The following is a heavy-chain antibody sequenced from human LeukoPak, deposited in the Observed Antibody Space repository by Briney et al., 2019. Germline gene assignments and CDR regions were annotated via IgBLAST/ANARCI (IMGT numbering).Heavy chain of an antibody. V-gene: IGHV4-34*01. CDR2: INHSGST. D-gene: IGHD3-22*01. CDR1: GGSFSGYY. Sequence: SETLSLTCAVYGGSFSGYYWSWIRQPPGKGLEWIGEINHSGSTNYNPSLKSRVTISVDTSKNQFSLKLSSVTAADTAVYYCARHLGSSGYYRPIDAFDIWGQGTMVTVSS. CDR3: ARHLGSSGYYRPIDAFDI. J-gene: IGHJ3*02.